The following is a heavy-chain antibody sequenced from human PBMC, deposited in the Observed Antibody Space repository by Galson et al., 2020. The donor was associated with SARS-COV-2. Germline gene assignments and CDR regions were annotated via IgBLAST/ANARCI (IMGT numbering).Heavy chain of an antibody. J-gene: IGHJ6*02. CDR1: GYSFTSYW. CDR2: IYPGDSDT. D-gene: IGHD2-15*01. V-gene: IGHV5-51*01. Sequence: GESLKISCKGSGYSFTSYWIGWVRQMPGKGLEWMGIIYPGDSDTRYSPSFQGQVTISADRSISTAYLQWSSLKASDTAMYYCAKEVWVGNYYYVMDVWGQGTTVTVSS. CDR3: AKEVWVGNYYYVMDV.